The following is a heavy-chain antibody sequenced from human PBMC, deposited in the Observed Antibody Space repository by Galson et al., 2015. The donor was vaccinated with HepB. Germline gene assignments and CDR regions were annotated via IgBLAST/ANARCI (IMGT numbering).Heavy chain of an antibody. CDR1: GFTFSNYA. CDR3: AKKMAVTIDWGAFDY. Sequence: SLRLSCAASGFTFSNYAMSWVRQPPGKGLEWVSGICCSGATTYYGDSVKGRFTISRDNSKDTVSLQMNSLRAEDTAVYYCAKKMAVTIDWGAFDYWGQGTLVTVSS. D-gene: IGHD7-27*01. CDR2: ICCSGATT. V-gene: IGHV3-23*01. J-gene: IGHJ4*02.